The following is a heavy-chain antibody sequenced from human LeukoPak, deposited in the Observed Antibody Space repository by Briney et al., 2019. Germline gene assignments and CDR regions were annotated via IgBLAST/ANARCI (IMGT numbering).Heavy chain of an antibody. J-gene: IGHJ4*02. CDR3: AANGYYTIEY. CDR2: IHHTGST. CDR1: GDSMSSIDW. D-gene: IGHD1-26*01. V-gene: IGHV4-4*02. Sequence: SGTLSLTCAVSGDSMSSIDWWSWVRQPPGRGLEWIGEIHHTGSTNYNPSLKSRVTISVDKSKNQFSLNFNSMSAADSAVYYCAANGYYTIEYWGQGTLVTVSS.